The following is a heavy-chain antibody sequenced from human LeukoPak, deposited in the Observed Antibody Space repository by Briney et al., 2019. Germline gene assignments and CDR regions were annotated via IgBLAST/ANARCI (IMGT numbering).Heavy chain of an antibody. J-gene: IGHJ2*01. CDR3: AKELYYYDTSRYFDI. Sequence: GGSLRLSCAASGFTFRDYGIHWVRQAPGKGLEWVALISSEGHKIHYGDSVKGRFTISRDNSKNMVYLQMNSLSLEDTALYYCAKELYYYDTSRYFDIWGRGTLVTVSP. CDR2: ISSEGHKI. CDR1: GFTFRDYG. V-gene: IGHV3-30*18. D-gene: IGHD3-22*01.